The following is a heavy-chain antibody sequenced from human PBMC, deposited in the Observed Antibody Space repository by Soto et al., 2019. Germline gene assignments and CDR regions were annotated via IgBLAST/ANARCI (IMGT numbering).Heavy chain of an antibody. CDR2: IIPIFGTA. CDR3: ARLYGATFSNWFDP. Sequence: SVKVSCKASGGTFSSYAISWVRQAPGQGLEWMGGIIPIFGTANYAQKFQGRVTITADKSTSTAYMELSSLRSEDTAVYYCARLYGATFSNWFDPWGQGTLVTVSS. CDR1: GGTFSSYA. V-gene: IGHV1-69*06. J-gene: IGHJ5*02. D-gene: IGHD3-16*01.